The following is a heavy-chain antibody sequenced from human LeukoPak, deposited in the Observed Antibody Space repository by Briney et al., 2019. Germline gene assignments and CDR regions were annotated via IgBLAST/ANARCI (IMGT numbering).Heavy chain of an antibody. CDR2: INHTGAT. CDR1: GGSFSGYY. J-gene: IGHJ4*02. CDR3: VTSVAMAGADS. Sequence: NPSETLSLSCAVFGGSFSGYYWSWIRQPAGKGLQWIGEINHTGATNYNPSLKSRVTISVDTPMNQFSLKLNSVTAADTAVYYCVTSVAMAGADSWGQGTLVSVSS. V-gene: IGHV4-34*01. D-gene: IGHD6-19*01.